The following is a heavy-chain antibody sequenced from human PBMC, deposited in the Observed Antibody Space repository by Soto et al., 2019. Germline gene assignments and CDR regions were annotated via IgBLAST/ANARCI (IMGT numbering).Heavy chain of an antibody. CDR3: SRDLLLDLMLHY. D-gene: IGHD2-15*01. J-gene: IGHJ4*02. Sequence: GGSLRLSCAASGFTFSSYAMHWVRQAPGKGLEWVAVISYDGSNKYYADSVKGRFTISRDNSKNTLYLQMNSLRAEDTAVYYCSRDLLLDLMLHYWGQGTLVTVSS. CDR1: GFTFSSYA. CDR2: ISYDGSNK. V-gene: IGHV3-30-3*01.